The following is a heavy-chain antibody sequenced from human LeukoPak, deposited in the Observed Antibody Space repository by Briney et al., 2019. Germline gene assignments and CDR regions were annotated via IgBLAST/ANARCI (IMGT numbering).Heavy chain of an antibody. Sequence: NPGGSLRLSCAASGFTFSSYTMIWLRQAPGKGLEWVSSISSSSIYIYYADSVKGRFTVSRDNARTSLYLQVNSLRAEDTAVYYCASIYGSGIPPFWGQGTLVTVSS. J-gene: IGHJ4*02. D-gene: IGHD3-10*01. CDR1: GFTFSSYT. CDR3: ASIYGSGIPPF. V-gene: IGHV3-21*01. CDR2: ISSSSIYI.